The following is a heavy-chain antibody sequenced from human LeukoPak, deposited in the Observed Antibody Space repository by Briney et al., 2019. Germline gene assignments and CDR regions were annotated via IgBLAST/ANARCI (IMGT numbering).Heavy chain of an antibody. Sequence: GGSLRLSCAASGFTFSTYAMSWVRQAPGNGLEWVSGISGSGGSTFYADSVKGRFTISRDNSKNTLYLQMNSLRAEDTAVYYCAKDRAYYSDSSGYYLVRAYDYWGQGTLVTVSS. CDR2: ISGSGGST. V-gene: IGHV3-23*01. CDR1: GFTFSTYA. J-gene: IGHJ4*02. D-gene: IGHD3-22*01. CDR3: AKDRAYYSDSSGYYLVRAYDY.